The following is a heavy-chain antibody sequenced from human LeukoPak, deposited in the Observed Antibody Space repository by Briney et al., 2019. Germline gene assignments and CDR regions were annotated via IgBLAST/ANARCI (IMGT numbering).Heavy chain of an antibody. CDR2: IYPGNSDT. Sequence: GESLKISCKGSGYSFSNYWIGWVRQIPGKGLEWMGTIYPGNSDTRCSPSFQGQVTISADKSISTAYLQWSSLKASDTAMYYCILAADGFDYWGQGTLVTVSS. D-gene: IGHD6-13*01. CDR3: ILAADGFDY. J-gene: IGHJ4*02. V-gene: IGHV5-51*01. CDR1: GYSFSNYW.